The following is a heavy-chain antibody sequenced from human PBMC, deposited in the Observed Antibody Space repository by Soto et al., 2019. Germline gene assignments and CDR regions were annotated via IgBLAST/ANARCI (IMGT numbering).Heavy chain of an antibody. CDR1: GFTFSSYA. CDR3: AKRFGKNYDFWSGYYNKDYYFDY. Sequence: PGGSLRLSCAASGFTFSSYAMSWVRQAPGKGLEWVSAISGSGGSTYYADSVKGRFTISRDNSKNTLYLQMNSLRAEDTAVYYCAKRFGKNYDFWSGYYNKDYYFDYWGQGTLVTVSS. V-gene: IGHV3-23*01. D-gene: IGHD3-3*01. CDR2: ISGSGGST. J-gene: IGHJ4*02.